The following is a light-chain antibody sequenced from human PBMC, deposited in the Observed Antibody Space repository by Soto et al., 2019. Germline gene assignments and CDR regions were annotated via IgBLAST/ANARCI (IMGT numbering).Light chain of an antibody. CDR2: AAS. V-gene: IGKV1-39*01. Sequence: DIQMTQSPSSLSASVGDRVTITCRASQSISSYLNWYQQKPGKAPKLLIYAASSLQSGVPSRFSGSCSGTDFTLTISSLHPEDFATYYCQHSYSTPPITFGQGTRLELK. CDR3: QHSYSTPPIT. CDR1: QSISSY. J-gene: IGKJ5*01.